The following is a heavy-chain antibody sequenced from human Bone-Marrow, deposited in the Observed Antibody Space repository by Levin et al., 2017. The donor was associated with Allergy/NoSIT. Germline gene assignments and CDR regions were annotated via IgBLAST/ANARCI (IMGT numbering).Heavy chain of an antibody. CDR1: GYTFTDYW. D-gene: IGHD2-15*01. J-gene: IGHJ5*02. Sequence: GGSLRLSCVPSGYTFTDYWIGWVRQLPGKGLEWVGIVNPADSDTRYSPSFEGHVTISADKSINTAYLQWDTLRASDTATYYCARHGPWVALGRYDTWGRGTLVTVSS. CDR2: VNPADSDT. CDR3: ARHGPWVALGRYDT. V-gene: IGHV5-51*01.